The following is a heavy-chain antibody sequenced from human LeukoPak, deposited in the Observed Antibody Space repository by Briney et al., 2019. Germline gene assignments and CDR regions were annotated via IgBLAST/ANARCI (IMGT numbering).Heavy chain of an antibody. CDR3: ARQTTIFGRAAWFDP. D-gene: IGHD3-3*01. CDR1: GGSISSYY. V-gene: IGHV4-4*07. Sequence: SETLSLTCTVSGGSISSYYWSWIRQPAGKGLEWIGRIYTSGSTNYNPSLKSRVTISVDTSKNQFSLKLSSVTAADTAVYYCARQTTIFGRAAWFDPWGQGTLVTVSS. CDR2: IYTSGST. J-gene: IGHJ5*02.